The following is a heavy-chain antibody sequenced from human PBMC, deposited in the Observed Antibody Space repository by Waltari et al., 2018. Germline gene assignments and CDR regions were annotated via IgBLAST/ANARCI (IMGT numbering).Heavy chain of an antibody. CDR3: ARVGSSDDAFDI. Sequence: VQLVESGGGLVKPGGSLRLSCAASRFTLSSYRMNWVRQAPGKGLEWVSSISSSSSYIYYADSVKGRFTISRDNAKNSLYLQMNSLRAEDTAVYYCARVGSSDDAFDIWGQGTMVTVSS. J-gene: IGHJ3*02. D-gene: IGHD6-13*01. CDR2: ISSSSSYI. V-gene: IGHV3-21*01. CDR1: RFTLSSYR.